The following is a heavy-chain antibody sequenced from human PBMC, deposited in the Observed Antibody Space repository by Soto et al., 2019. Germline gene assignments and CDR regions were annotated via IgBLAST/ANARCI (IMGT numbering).Heavy chain of an antibody. CDR1: GFTFSSYG. CDR2: IWYDGSNK. V-gene: IGHV3-33*01. D-gene: IGHD6-6*01. CDR3: ARDWGIAARPDLNYYFDY. Sequence: GGSLRLSCAASGFTFSSYGMHWVRQAPGKGLEWVAVIWYDGSNKYYADSVKGRFTISRDNSKNTLYLQMNSLRAEDTAVYYCARDWGIAARPDLNYYFDYWGQGTLVTVSS. J-gene: IGHJ4*02.